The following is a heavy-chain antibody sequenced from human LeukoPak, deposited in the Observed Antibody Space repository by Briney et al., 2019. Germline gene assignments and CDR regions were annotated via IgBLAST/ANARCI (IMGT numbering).Heavy chain of an antibody. V-gene: IGHV3-21*01. CDR1: GITLTSNV. CDR2: ISTRSNNI. J-gene: IGHJ4*02. Sequence: SGGSLRLSCAASGITLTSNVMSWVRQVPGKGLEWVSSISTRSNNIYYRDSVKGRFTISRDNARSSLFLQMNSLRPEDTAMYYCARDYVAGLSGAGPFEYWGQGTLVTVSS. D-gene: IGHD6-13*01. CDR3: ARDYVAGLSGAGPFEY.